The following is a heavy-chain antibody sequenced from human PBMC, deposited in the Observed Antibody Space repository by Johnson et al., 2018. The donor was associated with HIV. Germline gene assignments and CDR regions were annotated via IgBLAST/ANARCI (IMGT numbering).Heavy chain of an antibody. Sequence: EVQLVESGGGLVKPGGSLRLSCEISGFMFSKYNMAWIRQAPGKGLECLSYINWDGDSTAYADSVKGRFTISRDNAKKSLYLKMKRRRAEDTALYYCARERRSINTWYVRDAFYIWGQGTMVTVSS. D-gene: IGHD6-13*01. CDR2: INWDGDST. J-gene: IGHJ3*02. CDR3: ARERRSINTWYVRDAFYI. V-gene: IGHV3-20*04. CDR1: GFMFSKYN.